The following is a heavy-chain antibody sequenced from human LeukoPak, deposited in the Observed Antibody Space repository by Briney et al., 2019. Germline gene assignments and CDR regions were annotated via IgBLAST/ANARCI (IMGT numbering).Heavy chain of an antibody. J-gene: IGHJ2*01. CDR2: ISSDSSYI. CDR1: GFTFSSYA. V-gene: IGHV3-21*01. Sequence: GGSLRLSCAASGFTFSSYAMSWVRQAPGKGLEWVSSISSDSSYIFYADSVEGRFSISRDNAKNSLYLQMNSLRADDTAVYYCARPPHTSSYYRIWYFDLWGRGTLVTVSS. D-gene: IGHD2-2*01. CDR3: ARPPHTSSYYRIWYFDL.